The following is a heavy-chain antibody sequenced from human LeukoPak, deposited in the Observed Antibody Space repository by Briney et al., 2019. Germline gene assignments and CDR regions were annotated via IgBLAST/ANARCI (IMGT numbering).Heavy chain of an antibody. V-gene: IGHV4-38-2*01. D-gene: IGHD4-17*01. J-gene: IGHJ4*02. Sequence: SETLSLTCAVSRYSISSGDYWGWIRQPPGKGLEWIGSVHYSGSTHYNPSLKSRVTISVDTSRNQFSLKLSSVTAADTAVYYCARNSTVTSPNTGYFDYWGQGTLATVSS. CDR2: VHYSGST. CDR1: RYSISSGDY. CDR3: ARNSTVTSPNTGYFDY.